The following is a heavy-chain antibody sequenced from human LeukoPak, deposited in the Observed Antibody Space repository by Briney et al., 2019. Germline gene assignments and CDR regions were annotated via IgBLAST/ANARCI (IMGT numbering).Heavy chain of an antibody. CDR1: GFIFSSSW. D-gene: IGHD1-26*01. CDR3: ARDGGSYSPQDY. Sequence: GGSLRLSCAASGFIFSSSWMHWVRQAPGKGLVWVSCINSDGNSPTYADSVKGRSTISSDNAKNTLSLQMNSLRAEDTAVYYCARDGGSYSPQDYWGQGTLVTVSS. CDR2: INSDGNSP. J-gene: IGHJ4*02. V-gene: IGHV3-74*01.